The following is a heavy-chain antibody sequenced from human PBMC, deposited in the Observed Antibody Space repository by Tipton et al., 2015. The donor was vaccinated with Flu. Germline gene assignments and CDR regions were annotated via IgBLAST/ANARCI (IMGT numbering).Heavy chain of an antibody. CDR1: GGSISSYY. V-gene: IGHV4-59*01. J-gene: IGHJ5*02. CDR2: IYYSGST. CDR3: ARERTYYYGSGSYTNWFDP. Sequence: GLVKPSETLSLTCTVSGGSISSYYWSWIRQPPGKGLEWIGYIYYSGSTNYNPSLKSRVTISVDTSKNQFSLKLSSVTAADTAVYYCARERTYYYGSGSYTNWFDPWGQGTLVTVSS. D-gene: IGHD3-10*01.